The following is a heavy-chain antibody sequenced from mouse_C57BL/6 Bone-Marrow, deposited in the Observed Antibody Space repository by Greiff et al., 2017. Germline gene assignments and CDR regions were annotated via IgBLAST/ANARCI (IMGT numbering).Heavy chain of an antibody. J-gene: IGHJ4*01. CDR2: IHPSSGST. CDR3: AREDYHGSSYGYAMDY. CDR1: GYTFTSYW. V-gene: IGHV1-64*01. Sequence: QVHVKQPGAELVKPGASVKLSCKASGYTFTSYWMHWVKQRPGQGLEWIGMIHPSSGSTNYNEKFKSKATLTVDKSSSTAYMQLSSLTSEDSAVDYCAREDYHGSSYGYAMDYWGQGTSVTVSS. D-gene: IGHD1-1*01.